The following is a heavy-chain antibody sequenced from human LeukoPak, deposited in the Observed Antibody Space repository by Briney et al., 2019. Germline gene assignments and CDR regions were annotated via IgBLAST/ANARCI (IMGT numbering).Heavy chain of an antibody. CDR1: GFPFSSYA. CDR2: ISYDGSNK. D-gene: IGHD2-8*02. Sequence: GALRLSCAASGFPFSSYAMHWVRRAPGKGLEWVAVISYDGSNKYYSDSVKGRFTISRDSSKNTLYLQMNSLRAEDTAVYYCARDMLGTGSDAFDIWGQGTMVTVSS. CDR3: ARDMLGTGSDAFDI. J-gene: IGHJ3*02. V-gene: IGHV3-30*01.